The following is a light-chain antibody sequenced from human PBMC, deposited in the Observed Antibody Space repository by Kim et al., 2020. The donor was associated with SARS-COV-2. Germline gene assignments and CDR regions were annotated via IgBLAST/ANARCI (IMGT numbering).Light chain of an antibody. CDR2: YDS. J-gene: IGLJ2*01. V-gene: IGLV3-21*04. CDR3: QVWDSSSDHVV. CDR1: NIRSKS. Sequence: SYELTQPPSVSVAPGKTARITCGGNNIRSKSVHWYQQKPGQAPVLVIYYDSDRPSGIPERFSGSNSGNTATLTISRVEAGVEADYYCQVWDSSSDHVVFGGGTQLTVL.